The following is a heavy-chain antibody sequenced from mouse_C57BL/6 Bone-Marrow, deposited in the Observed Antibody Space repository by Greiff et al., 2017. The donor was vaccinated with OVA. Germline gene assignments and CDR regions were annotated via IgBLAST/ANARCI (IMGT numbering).Heavy chain of an antibody. CDR3: AREEYFDY. J-gene: IGHJ2*01. CDR2: INPGSGGT. CDR1: GYAFTNYL. V-gene: IGHV1-54*01. Sequence: QVQLQQSGAELVRPGTSVKVSCKASGYAFTNYLIEWVKQRPGQGLEWIGVINPGSGGTNYNEKFKGKATLTADKSSSTAYMQLSSLTSEDSAVYFCAREEYFDYWGQGTMLTVSS.